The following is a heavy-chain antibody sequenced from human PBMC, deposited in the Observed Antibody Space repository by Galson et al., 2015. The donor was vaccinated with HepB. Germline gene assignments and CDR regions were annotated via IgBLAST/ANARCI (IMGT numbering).Heavy chain of an antibody. J-gene: IGHJ2*01. CDR1: GFAVSSNY. Sequence: SLRLSCAASGFAVSSNYMSWVRQAPGKGLEWVSVIYSGGSTYYADSVKGRFTISRDNSKNTLYLQMNSLRAEDTAVYYCARDRNYYDSSGYGGVFWYFDLWGRGTLVTVSS. D-gene: IGHD3-22*01. CDR3: ARDRNYYDSSGYGGVFWYFDL. V-gene: IGHV3-66*01. CDR2: IYSGGST.